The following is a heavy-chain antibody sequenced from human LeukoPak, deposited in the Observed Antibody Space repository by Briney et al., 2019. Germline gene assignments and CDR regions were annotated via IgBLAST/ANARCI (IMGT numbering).Heavy chain of an antibody. CDR2: IWYDGSNK. Sequence: GGSLRLSCAASGFTFSSSGMHWVRQAPGKGLEWVAVIWYDGSNKYYADSVKGRFTISRDNSKNTLYLQMNSLRAEDTAVYYCARDTKRGRGELDYWGQGTLVTVSS. CDR1: GFTFSSSG. J-gene: IGHJ4*02. CDR3: ARDTKRGRGELDY. D-gene: IGHD3-10*01. V-gene: IGHV3-33*01.